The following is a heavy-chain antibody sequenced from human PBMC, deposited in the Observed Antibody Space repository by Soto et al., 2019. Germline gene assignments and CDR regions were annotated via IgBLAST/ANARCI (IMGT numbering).Heavy chain of an antibody. D-gene: IGHD2-2*01. CDR1: GGSISSGDYY. V-gene: IGHV4-30-4*01. CDR2: IYYSGST. CDR3: ARGLWYQLLSSYVYYGMDV. Sequence: SETLSLTCTVSGGSISSGDYYWSWIRQPPGKGLEWIGYIYYSGSTYYNPSLKSRVTISVDTSKNQFSLKLSSVTAADTAVYYCARGLWYQLLSSYVYYGMDVWGQGTTVTVS. J-gene: IGHJ6*02.